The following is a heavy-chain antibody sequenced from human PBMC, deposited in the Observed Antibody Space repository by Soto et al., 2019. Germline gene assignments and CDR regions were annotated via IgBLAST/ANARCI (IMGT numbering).Heavy chain of an antibody. J-gene: IGHJ4*02. V-gene: IGHV3-30-3*01. Sequence: GGSLRLSCAASGFTFSSYAMHWVRQAPGKGLEWVAVISYDGSNKYYADSVKGRFTISRDNSKNTLYLQMNSLRAEDTAVYYCARDPRTYDSSGSFDYWGQGTLVTVSS. CDR2: ISYDGSNK. CDR3: ARDPRTYDSSGSFDY. CDR1: GFTFSSYA. D-gene: IGHD3-22*01.